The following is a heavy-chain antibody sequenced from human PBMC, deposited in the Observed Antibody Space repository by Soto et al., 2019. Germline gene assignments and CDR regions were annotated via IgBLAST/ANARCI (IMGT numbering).Heavy chain of an antibody. CDR3: AKNNRYCSSTNCFVFDY. V-gene: IGHV3-7*01. Sequence: GGSLRLSCAASGFTFSGYWMSWVRQAPGKGLEWVANIKQDGSEKYYVDYVKGRFTISRDNAKNSLYLLMNSLRAEDTAVYYCAKNNRYCSSTNCFVFDYWGQGTLVTVSS. D-gene: IGHD2-2*01. J-gene: IGHJ4*02. CDR1: GFTFSGYW. CDR2: IKQDGSEK.